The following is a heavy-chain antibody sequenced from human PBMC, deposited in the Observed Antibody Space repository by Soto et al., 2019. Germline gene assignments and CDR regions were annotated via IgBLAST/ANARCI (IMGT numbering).Heavy chain of an antibody. J-gene: IGHJ4*02. CDR2: IYSGGST. D-gene: IGHD5-18*01. CDR3: ARELDSYGSY. CDR1: GFTVSSNY. V-gene: IGHV3-53*02. Sequence: EVQLVETGGGLIQPGGSLRLSCAASGFTVSSNYMSWVRQAPGKGLEWVSVIYSGGSTYYADSVKGRFTISRDNSKNTLYLQINSLRAEYTAVDYCARELDSYGSYWGQGTMVTVSS.